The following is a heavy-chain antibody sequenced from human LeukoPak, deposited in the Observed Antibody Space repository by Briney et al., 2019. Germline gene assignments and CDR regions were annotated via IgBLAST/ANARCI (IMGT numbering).Heavy chain of an antibody. CDR2: VSSDGSNK. CDR1: GFTFRYYG. V-gene: IGHV3-30*18. D-gene: IGHD6-19*01. J-gene: IGHJ3*01. CDR3: AKDRFSSSGYPPDALDV. Sequence: GGSLRLSCAASGFTFRYYGMHWVRQAPGKGLEWVAVVSSDGSNKYHADSVRGRFIISRDNSMNTLYLQMNGLRADDTAVYYCAKDRFSSSGYPPDALDVWGQGTLVTVSS.